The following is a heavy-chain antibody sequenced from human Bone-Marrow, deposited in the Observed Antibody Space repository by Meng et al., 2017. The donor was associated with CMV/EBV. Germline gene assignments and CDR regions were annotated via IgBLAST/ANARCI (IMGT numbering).Heavy chain of an antibody. CDR3: ARGGEIAAAGTLWFDP. Sequence: ASVKVSCKASGYTFTSYYMHWVRQAPGQGLEWMGIINPSGGSTSYAQKFQGRVTMTRDTSTSTVYMELSSLRSEDTAVYYCARGGEIAAAGTLWFDPWGQGTLVTVSS. J-gene: IGHJ5*02. CDR1: GYTFTSYY. V-gene: IGHV1-46*01. D-gene: IGHD6-13*01. CDR2: INPSGGST.